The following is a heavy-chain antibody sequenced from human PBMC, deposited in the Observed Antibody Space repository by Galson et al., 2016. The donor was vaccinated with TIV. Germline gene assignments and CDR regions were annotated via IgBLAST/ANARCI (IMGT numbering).Heavy chain of an antibody. CDR2: VYPDYSDP. CDR1: GYTFTNYW. CDR3: VRHKGGYNFGFSLDN. Sequence: QSGAEVKEPEESLKISCKASGYTFTNYWIGWVRQMPGKGLEWMGIVYPDYSDPKYSPSFQGQVTISADKSKTTDYLQWTSLKASDTSIYYCVRHKGGYNFGFSLDNWGQGTLVTVSS. D-gene: IGHD5-18*01. V-gene: IGHV5-51*01. J-gene: IGHJ4*02.